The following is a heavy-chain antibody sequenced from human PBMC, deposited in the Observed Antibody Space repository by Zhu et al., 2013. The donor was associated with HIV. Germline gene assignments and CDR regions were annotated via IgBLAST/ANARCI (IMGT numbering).Heavy chain of an antibody. CDR2: IIPIFGTG. D-gene: IGHD5-18*01. V-gene: IGHV1-69*01. Sequence: QVQLVQSGAEVKKPGSSVKVSCKVSGGTFSSHAISWVRHAPGQGLEWMGGIIPIFGTGNYAQTFQGRVSITADESTSTVYMELSSLKSEDVGLYYCARGGYSYGSVEFYYYGMDVWGQGTTVAVSS. CDR1: GGTFSSHA. CDR3: ARGGYSYGSVEFYYYGMDV. J-gene: IGHJ6*02.